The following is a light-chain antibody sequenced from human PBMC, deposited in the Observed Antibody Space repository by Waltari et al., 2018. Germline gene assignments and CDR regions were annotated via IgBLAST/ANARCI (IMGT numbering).Light chain of an antibody. Sequence: QSALTQPASVSGSPGQSVTVSCAGTSSDIGAYNYVSWYQQHPGGAPRLIIYEVTQRPSGVSDRFSGSKSGDTASLTISGLQADEEAHYYCLSYTTTSTLLFGGGTKLTVL. CDR3: LSYTTTSTLL. J-gene: IGLJ2*01. CDR2: EVT. V-gene: IGLV2-14*01. CDR1: SSDIGAYNY.